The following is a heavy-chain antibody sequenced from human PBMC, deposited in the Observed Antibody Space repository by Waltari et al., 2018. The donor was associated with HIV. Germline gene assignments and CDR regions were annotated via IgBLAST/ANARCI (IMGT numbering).Heavy chain of an antibody. J-gene: IGHJ4*02. CDR3: VREPLRHDLCFLES. Sequence: EVKLVESGGGAVQTGGSLRLSCEGSGCTFSSHDMDWVRQTPGEGMEWVAKIRYDVRWRFHGDSGRGRFVVSRDNARSSIFLQMNNVGVDDTGVYFCVREPLRHDLCFLESWGQG. D-gene: IGHD2-15*01. V-gene: IGHV3-7*01. CDR1: GCTFSSHD. CDR2: IRYDVRWR.